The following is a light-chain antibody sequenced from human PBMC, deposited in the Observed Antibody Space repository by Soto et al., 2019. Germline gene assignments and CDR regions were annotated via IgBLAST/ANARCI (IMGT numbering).Light chain of an antibody. CDR2: EVV. Sequence: QSVLTQPPPASGSPGQSVTISCTGTKNDIGVYDFVSWYQPHPGKAPRLIIYEVVQRPSGVPDRFSGSKSGNTASLTVSGLQAADEADYFCKSYAGSNTYVFGSGTKVTVL. J-gene: IGLJ1*01. CDR1: KNDIGVYDF. CDR3: KSYAGSNTYV. V-gene: IGLV2-8*01.